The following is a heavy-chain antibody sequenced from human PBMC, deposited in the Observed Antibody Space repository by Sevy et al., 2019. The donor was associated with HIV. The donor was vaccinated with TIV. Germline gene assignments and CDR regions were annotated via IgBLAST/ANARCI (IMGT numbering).Heavy chain of an antibody. D-gene: IGHD6-13*01. V-gene: IGHV3-7*01. J-gene: IGHJ4*02. CDR2: IKEDGSVK. CDR1: GFTFSRSW. Sequence: GGSLRLSCVVSGFTFSRSWMSWVRQAPGKGLEWVANIKEDGSVKYYVESVKGRFTISRDNAKNSVYLQMNSLRAEDAALYYCVRAIGAAGSYWGLGTLVTVSS. CDR3: VRAIGAAGSY.